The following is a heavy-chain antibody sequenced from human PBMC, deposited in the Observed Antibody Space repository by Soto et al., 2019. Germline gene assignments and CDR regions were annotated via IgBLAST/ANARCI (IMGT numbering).Heavy chain of an antibody. D-gene: IGHD4-17*01. V-gene: IGHV3-23*01. CDR3: AKGDDYGDYVFDY. CDR2: ISGSGGST. CDR1: GFTFSSYA. Sequence: EVQLLESGGGLVQPGGSLRLSCAASGFTFSSYAMSWVRQAPGKGLEWVSAISGSGGSTYYADSVKGRFTISRDNSKNTLYLPMNSLRAEDTAVYYCAKGDDYGDYVFDYWGQGTLVTVSS. J-gene: IGHJ4*02.